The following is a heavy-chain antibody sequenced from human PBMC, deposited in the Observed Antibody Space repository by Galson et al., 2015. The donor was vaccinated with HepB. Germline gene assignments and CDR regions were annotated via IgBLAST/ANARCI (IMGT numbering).Heavy chain of an antibody. V-gene: IGHV6-1*01. CDR2: TYYRSKWYN. CDR1: GDSVSSHSAA. CDR3: TRGDLEMTY. Sequence: CAISGDSVSSHSAAWNWIRQSPSRGLEWLGRTYYRSKWYNNYAESVKSRITINPDTTKNQFSLQLNSVTPEDTAVYYCTRGDLEMTYWGQGTLVTVSS. D-gene: IGHD1-1*01. J-gene: IGHJ4*02.